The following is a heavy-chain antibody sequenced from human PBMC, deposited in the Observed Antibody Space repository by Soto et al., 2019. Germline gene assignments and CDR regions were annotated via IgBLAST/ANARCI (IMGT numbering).Heavy chain of an antibody. J-gene: IGHJ3*02. CDR1: GGTFSSYA. CDR3: ASDRRNAFDI. CDR2: IIPIFGTA. V-gene: IGHV1-69*06. Sequence: ASVKVSCKASGGTFSSYAISWVRQAPGQGLEWMGGIIPIFGTANYAQKFQGRVTITADKSTSTAYMELSSLRSEDTAVYYCASDRRNAFDIWGQGTMVTVSS.